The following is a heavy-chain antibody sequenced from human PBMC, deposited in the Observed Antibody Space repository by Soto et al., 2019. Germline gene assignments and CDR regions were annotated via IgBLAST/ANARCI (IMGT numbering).Heavy chain of an antibody. CDR1: GFTFSSYA. D-gene: IGHD3-10*01. CDR3: AKDRRYYGSGRESDY. J-gene: IGHJ4*02. CDR2: ISGSGGST. V-gene: IGHV3-23*01. Sequence: GGSLRLSCAASGFTFSSYAMSWVRQAPGKGLEWVSPISGSGGSTYYADSVKGRFTISRDNSKNTLYLQMNSLRAEDTAVYYCAKDRRYYGSGRESDYWGQGTLVTVSS.